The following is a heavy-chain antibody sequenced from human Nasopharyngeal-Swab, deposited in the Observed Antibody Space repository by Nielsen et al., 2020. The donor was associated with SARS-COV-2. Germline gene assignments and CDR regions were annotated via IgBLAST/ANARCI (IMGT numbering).Heavy chain of an antibody. V-gene: IGHV4-39*07. CDR1: GGSISSGGYY. D-gene: IGHD1-1*01. J-gene: IGHJ4*02. CDR2: INHSGST. CDR3: ARVSGGLDY. Sequence: SETLSLTCTVSGGSISSGGYYWSWIRQPPGKGLEWIGEINHSGSTNYNPSLKSRVTISVATSKNQFSLKLNSVTAADTAVYYCARVSGGLDYWGQGTLVTVSS.